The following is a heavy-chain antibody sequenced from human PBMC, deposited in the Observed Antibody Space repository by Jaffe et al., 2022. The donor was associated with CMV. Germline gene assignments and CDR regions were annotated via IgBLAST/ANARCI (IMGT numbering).Heavy chain of an antibody. D-gene: IGHD6-19*01. Sequence: QVQLGESGGGVVQPGRSLRLSCAASGFALSRYGMHWVRQAPGKGLEWVAVIWYDGSNKYYADSVKGRFTISRDNAQNTLFLELNSLRAEDTAVYYCAREAQQWRITDRHWYFDLWGRGTQVTVSS. V-gene: IGHV3-33*08. CDR3: AREAQQWRITDRHWYFDL. CDR1: GFALSRYG. CDR2: IWYDGSNK. J-gene: IGHJ2*01.